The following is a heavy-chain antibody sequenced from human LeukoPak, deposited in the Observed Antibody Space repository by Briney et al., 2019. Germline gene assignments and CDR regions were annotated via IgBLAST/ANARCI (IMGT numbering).Heavy chain of an antibody. V-gene: IGHV3-20*04. CDR3: ARRVVVVAALEYYFDY. D-gene: IGHD2-15*01. CDR1: GFTLDDYA. CDR2: INWNGGST. J-gene: IGHJ4*02. Sequence: GGSLRLACAACGFTLDDYAVHCVRQAPGKGLEWVSGINWNGGSTGYADSVKGRFTISRDNAKNSLYLQMNSLRAEDTALYYCARRVVVVAALEYYFDYWGQGTLVTVSS.